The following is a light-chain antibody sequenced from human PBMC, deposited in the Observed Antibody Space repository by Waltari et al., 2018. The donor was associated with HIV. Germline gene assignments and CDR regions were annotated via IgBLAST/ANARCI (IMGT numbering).Light chain of an antibody. J-gene: IGKJ1*01. V-gene: IGKV1-27*01. CDR2: AAS. CDR1: QGISNY. Sequence: DIQMTQSPSSLSASVGDRVTITCRASQGISNYLAWFQQKPGKVPKPLIYAASTLQSGVPSRFSGGGSGTDFTLTISSLQPEDVATYYCQKYNSDPPWTFGQGTKVELK. CDR3: QKYNSDPPWT.